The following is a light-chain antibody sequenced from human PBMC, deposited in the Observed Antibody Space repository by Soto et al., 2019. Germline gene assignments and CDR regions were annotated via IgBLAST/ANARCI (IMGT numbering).Light chain of an antibody. V-gene: IGLV1-44*01. CDR1: SSIVGTNT. Sequence: QSVLTEPPAGSGTTGQSDTISWSRSSSIVGTNTVSCYLQLPGTAPKLLIYSNNLRPSGVPDRFSASRYRTSASLAISGLQSGDEADYYCATWDDILTGPVFGGGTKVTVL. CDR2: SNN. J-gene: IGLJ2*01. CDR3: ATWDDILTGPV.